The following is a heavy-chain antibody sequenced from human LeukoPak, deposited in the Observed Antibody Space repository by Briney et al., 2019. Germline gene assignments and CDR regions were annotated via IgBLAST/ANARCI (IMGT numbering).Heavy chain of an antibody. J-gene: IGHJ4*02. CDR2: IYYSGST. CDR3: ARRIQGLWFGESN. CDR1: GGSISSSSCY. Sequence: PSETLSLTCTVSGGSISSSSCYWGWIRQPPGKGLEWIGSIYYSGSTYYNPSLKSRVTISVDTSKNQFSLKLSSVTAADTAVYYCARRIQGLWFGESNWGQGTLVTVSS. D-gene: IGHD3-10*01. V-gene: IGHV4-39*01.